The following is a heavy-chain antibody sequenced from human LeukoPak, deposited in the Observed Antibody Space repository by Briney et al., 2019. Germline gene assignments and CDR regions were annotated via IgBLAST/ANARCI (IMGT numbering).Heavy chain of an antibody. CDR3: ASGYCSGGSCYYFDY. CDR2: IIPILGIA. J-gene: IGHJ4*02. CDR1: GGTFSSYA. D-gene: IGHD2-15*01. V-gene: IGHV1-69*04. Sequence: ASVKVSCKASGGTFSSYAISWVRQAPGQGLEWMGRIIPILGIANHAQKFQGRVTITADKSTSTAYMELSSLRSEDTAVYYCASGYCSGGSCYYFDYWGQGTLVTVSS.